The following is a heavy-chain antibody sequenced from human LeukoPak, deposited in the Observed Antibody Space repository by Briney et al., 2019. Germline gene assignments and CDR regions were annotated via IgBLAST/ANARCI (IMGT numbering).Heavy chain of an antibody. V-gene: IGHV3-7*01. CDR1: GFCLSRYW. Sequence: GGSLRLSCAAAGFCLSRYWMSWVRPAKGKGRESVAKIREDGSEKHYVDSVRGRFTISRDNARNSLYLQINSLRAEDTAVYYCARDYTGGWNDYWGQGTLVTVSS. J-gene: IGHJ4*02. CDR2: IREDGSEK. D-gene: IGHD7-27*01. CDR3: ARDYTGGWNDY.